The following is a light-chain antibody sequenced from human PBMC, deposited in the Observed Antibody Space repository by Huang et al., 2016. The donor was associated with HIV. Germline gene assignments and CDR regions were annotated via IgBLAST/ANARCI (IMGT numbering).Light chain of an antibody. Sequence: EIVMTQSPATLSVSPGERATLSCRASQSVSSNFAWYQQKPGQAPRLLIYGASTRATGIPAMFSGSGSGTEFTLTISSLQSEDFAVYYCQQYNNWPTFGPGTKVDIK. J-gene: IGKJ3*01. CDR1: QSVSSN. V-gene: IGKV3-15*01. CDR3: QQYNNWPT. CDR2: GAS.